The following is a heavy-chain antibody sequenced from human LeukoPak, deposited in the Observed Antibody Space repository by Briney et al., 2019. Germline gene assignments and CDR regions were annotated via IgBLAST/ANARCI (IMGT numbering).Heavy chain of an antibody. D-gene: IGHD2-21*02. V-gene: IGHV1-3*01. CDR1: GYTFTSYA. CDR3: AAWGDLDY. CDR2: INAGNGNT. Sequence: ASVKVSCKASGYTFTSYAMLRGREAPGQRHEWMGWINAGNGNTKYSQKFERTGTITRVTSASTAYMELSSLRAEDTAVYYSAAWGDLDYWGQGTLVTVSS. J-gene: IGHJ4*02.